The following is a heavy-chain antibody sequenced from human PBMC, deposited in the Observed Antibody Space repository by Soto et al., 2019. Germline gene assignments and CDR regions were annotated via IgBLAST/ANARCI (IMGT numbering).Heavy chain of an antibody. Sequence: GGSLRLSCAASGFTFSDYYMSWIRQAPGKGLEWVSYISSSGSTIYYADSVKGRFTISRDNAKNSLYLQMNSLRAEDTAVYYCARDQGGLDIVATINYYYMDVWGQGTTVTVSS. J-gene: IGHJ6*03. V-gene: IGHV3-11*01. CDR3: ARDQGGLDIVATINYYYMDV. D-gene: IGHD5-12*01. CDR2: ISSSGSTI. CDR1: GFTFSDYY.